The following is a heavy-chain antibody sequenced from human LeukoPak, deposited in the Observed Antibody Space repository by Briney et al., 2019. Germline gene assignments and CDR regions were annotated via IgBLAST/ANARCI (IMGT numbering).Heavy chain of an antibody. CDR1: GYTFTDYW. CDR2: IFPGDSDT. CDR3: ARPTRYGGVFGY. V-gene: IGHV5-51*01. D-gene: IGHD3-16*01. J-gene: IGHJ4*02. Sequence: GGSLQISCKGSGYTFTDYWIGWVRQMPGKGLEWMGIIFPGDSDTRYSPSFQGQVTISADKSKNTAYLQWRSLKASDTAMYYCARPTRYGGVFGYWGQGTLVTGSS.